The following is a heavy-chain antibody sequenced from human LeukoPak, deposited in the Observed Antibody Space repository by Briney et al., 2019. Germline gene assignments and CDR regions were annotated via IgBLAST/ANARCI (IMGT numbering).Heavy chain of an antibody. D-gene: IGHD3-3*01. Sequence: SETLSLTCTVSGGSISSGDYYWSWIRQPAGKGLEWIGRIYTSGSTNYNPSLKSRVTISVDTSKNQFSLKLSSVTAADTAVYYCASSTYYDFWSGYFGPSVAEYFQHWGQGTLVTVSS. CDR1: GGSISSGDYY. CDR2: IYTSGST. CDR3: ASSTYYDFWSGYFGPSVAEYFQH. J-gene: IGHJ1*01. V-gene: IGHV4-61*02.